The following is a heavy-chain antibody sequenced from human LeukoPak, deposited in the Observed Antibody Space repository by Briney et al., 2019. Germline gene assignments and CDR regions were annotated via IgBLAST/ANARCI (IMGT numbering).Heavy chain of an antibody. CDR3: TSNTGSYVDF. Sequence: SETLSLTCTVSGDSVSISTYYWGWIRQPPGKGLEWIGGINYSGTTYYNPSLKSRVTISVDTSKNQFSLKLSSVTAADTAVYHCTSNTGSYVDFRGQGTLVTVSS. V-gene: IGHV4-39*01. J-gene: IGHJ4*02. D-gene: IGHD1-26*01. CDR1: GDSVSISTYY. CDR2: INYSGTT.